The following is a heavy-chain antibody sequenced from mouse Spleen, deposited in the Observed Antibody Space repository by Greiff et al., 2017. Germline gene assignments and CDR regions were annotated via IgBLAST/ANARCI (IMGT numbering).Heavy chain of an antibody. CDR1: GFTFSDYG. D-gene: IGHD1-1*01. Sequence: EVKLVESGGGLVKPGGSLKLSCAASGFTFSDYGMHWVRQAPEKGLEWVAYISSGSSTIYYADTVKGRFTISRDNAKNTLFLQMTSLRSEDTAMYYCARGYYGPMDYWGQGTSVTVSS. J-gene: IGHJ4*01. CDR3: ARGYYGPMDY. CDR2: ISSGSSTI. V-gene: IGHV5-17*01.